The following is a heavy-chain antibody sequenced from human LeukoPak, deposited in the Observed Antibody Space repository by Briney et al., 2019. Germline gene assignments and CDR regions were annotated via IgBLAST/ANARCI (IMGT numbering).Heavy chain of an antibody. J-gene: IGHJ6*03. V-gene: IGHV1-24*01. CDR2: FDPEDGET. CDR1: GYTLTELS. CDR3: ATDGPLLSGSGSLYYYYMDV. D-gene: IGHD3-10*01. Sequence: ASVKVSCKVSGYTLTELSMHWVRQAPGKGLEWMGGFDPEDGETIYAQKFQGRVTMTEDTSTDTAYMELSSLRSEDTAVYYCATDGPLLSGSGSLYYYYMDVWGKGTTVTVSS.